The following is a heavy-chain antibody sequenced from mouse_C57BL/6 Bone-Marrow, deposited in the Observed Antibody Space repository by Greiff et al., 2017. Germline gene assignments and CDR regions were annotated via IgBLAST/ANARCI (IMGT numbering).Heavy chain of an antibody. J-gene: IGHJ4*01. D-gene: IGHD1-1*02. CDR1: GFTFSDYY. CDR3: AREGWYDYYAMDY. CDR2: INYDGSST. V-gene: IGHV5-16*01. Sequence: EVKLMESEGGLVQPGSSMKLSCTASGFTFSDYYMAWVRQVPEKGLEWVANINYDGSSTYYLDSLKSRFIISRDNAKNILYLQMSSLKSEDTATYDCAREGWYDYYAMDYWGQGTSVTVSS.